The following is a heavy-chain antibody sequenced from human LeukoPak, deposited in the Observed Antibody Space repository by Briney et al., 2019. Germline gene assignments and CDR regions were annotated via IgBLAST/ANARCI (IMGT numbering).Heavy chain of an antibody. V-gene: IGHV1-69*04. J-gene: IGHJ4*02. D-gene: IGHD2-8*01. Sequence: SVKVSCKASGGNFSSYTISWVRQAPGQGLECMGRIIPILGIANYAQKFQGRVTITADKSTSTAYMELSSLRSEDTAVYYCAREDEYRTNGVCYLPGSQWGQGTLVTVSS. CDR1: GGNFSSYT. CDR2: IIPILGIA. CDR3: AREDEYRTNGVCYLPGSQ.